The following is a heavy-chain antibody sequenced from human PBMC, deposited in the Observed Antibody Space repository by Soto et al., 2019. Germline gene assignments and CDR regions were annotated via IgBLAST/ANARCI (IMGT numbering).Heavy chain of an antibody. CDR1: GGSISSSNW. CDR3: ARAEPYDSSGYYHTLGLDY. D-gene: IGHD3-22*01. Sequence: QVQLQESGPGLVKPSGTLSLTCAVSGGSISSSNWWSWVRQPPGKGLEWIGEIYHSGSTNYNPSLMSRVTVSVDKSKNQFSLKLSSVTAADTAVYYCARAEPYDSSGYYHTLGLDYWGQGTLVTVSS. J-gene: IGHJ4*02. CDR2: IYHSGST. V-gene: IGHV4-4*02.